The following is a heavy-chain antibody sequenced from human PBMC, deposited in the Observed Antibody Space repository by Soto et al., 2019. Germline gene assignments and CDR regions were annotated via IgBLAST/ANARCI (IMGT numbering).Heavy chain of an antibody. CDR2: IRSTTNNYAT. CDR3: TSRKDGSKSPDS. V-gene: IGHV3-73*02. CDR1: ASTFSDSV. D-gene: IGHD5-12*01. Sequence: EVQVVESGGGLVQPGGSLKLSCAASASTFSDSVIHWVRQASGKGLEWVGRIRSTTNNYATAYGASVKGRFIISRDDSKNTAYLQMNSLKTEDTAMYYCTSRKDGSKSPDSWGRGTLVTVSS. J-gene: IGHJ5*01.